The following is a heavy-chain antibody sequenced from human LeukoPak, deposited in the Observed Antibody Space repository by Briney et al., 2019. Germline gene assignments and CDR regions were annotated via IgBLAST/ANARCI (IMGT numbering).Heavy chain of an antibody. CDR3: AKDRGIAVADYDAFDI. V-gene: IGHV3-7*03. CDR2: IKQDGSEK. Sequence: GGSLRLSCAASGFILSSYWMSWVRQAPGKGLEWVANIKQDGSEKYYVDSVKGRFTISRDNSKNTLYLQMDSLRAEDTAVYYCAKDRGIAVADYDAFDIWGQGTMVTVSS. D-gene: IGHD6-19*01. CDR1: GFILSSYW. J-gene: IGHJ3*02.